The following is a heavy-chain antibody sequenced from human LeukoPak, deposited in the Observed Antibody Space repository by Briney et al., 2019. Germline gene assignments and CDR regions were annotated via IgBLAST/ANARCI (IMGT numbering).Heavy chain of an antibody. CDR2: IYYSGST. D-gene: IGHD2-15*01. CDR1: GGSISSSSYY. V-gene: IGHV4-39*07. J-gene: IGHJ4*02. Sequence: SETLSLTCTVSGGSISSSSYYWGWIRQPPGKGLEWIGSIYYSGSTYYNPSLKSRVTISVDTSKNQFSLKLSSVTAADTAVYYCARPPYCSGDNCPGDSWGQGTLVTVSS. CDR3: ARPPYCSGDNCPGDS.